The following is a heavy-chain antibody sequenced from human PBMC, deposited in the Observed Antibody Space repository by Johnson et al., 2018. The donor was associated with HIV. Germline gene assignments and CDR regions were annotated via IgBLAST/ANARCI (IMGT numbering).Heavy chain of an antibody. V-gene: IGHV3-33*05. CDR3: AKDLDSSSWGAFDI. CDR2: ISYDGTNK. CDR1: GFTFSSYG. D-gene: IGHD6-6*01. J-gene: IGHJ3*02. Sequence: QMQLVESGGGVVQPGGSLRLSCAASGFTFSSYGMHWVRQAPGKGLEWVAIISYDGTNKYYADSVQGRFTISRDNSKNTLYLQMNSLRAEDTAVYYCAKDLDSSSWGAFDIWGQGTMVTVSS.